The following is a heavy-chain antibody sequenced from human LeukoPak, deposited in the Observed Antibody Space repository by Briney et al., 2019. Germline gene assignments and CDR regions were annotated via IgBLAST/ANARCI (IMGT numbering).Heavy chain of an antibody. CDR1: GFTFSSYA. CDR2: ISYDGSNK. J-gene: IGHJ6*02. D-gene: IGHD3-10*01. Sequence: GRSLRLSCAASGFTFSSYAMPWVRQAPGKGLEGVAVISYDGSNKYYTDSVKGRFTISRDNSKNTLYLQMNSLRAEDRAVYYCAREESVVRGVKDYYGMDVWGQGTTVTVSS. CDR3: AREESVVRGVKDYYGMDV. V-gene: IGHV3-30-3*01.